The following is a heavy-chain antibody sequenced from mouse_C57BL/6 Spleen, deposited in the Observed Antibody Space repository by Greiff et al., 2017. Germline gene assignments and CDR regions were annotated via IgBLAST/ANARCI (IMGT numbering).Heavy chain of an antibody. Sequence: VQLQQPGAELVKPGASVKLSCKASGYTFTSYWMQWVKQRPGQGLEWIGEIDPSDSYTNYNQKFKGKATLTVDTSSSTAYMQLSSLTSEDSAVYYCAPYCYYFDYWGQGTTLTVSS. CDR3: APYCYYFDY. CDR2: IDPSDSYT. D-gene: IGHD6-5*01. V-gene: IGHV1-50*01. J-gene: IGHJ2*01. CDR1: GYTFTSYW.